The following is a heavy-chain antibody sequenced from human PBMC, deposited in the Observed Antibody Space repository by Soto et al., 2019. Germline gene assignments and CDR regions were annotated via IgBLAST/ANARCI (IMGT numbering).Heavy chain of an antibody. CDR3: ARDNLGIDY. Sequence: ASETLSLTCTVSGGSISSYYWSWIRQPPGKGLEWIGYIYYSGSTNYNPSLKSRVTISVDTSKNQFSLKLSSVTAADTAVYYCARDNLGIDYRGQRTLVTVSS. V-gene: IGHV4-59*01. D-gene: IGHD1-26*01. CDR2: IYYSGST. CDR1: GGSISSYY. J-gene: IGHJ4*02.